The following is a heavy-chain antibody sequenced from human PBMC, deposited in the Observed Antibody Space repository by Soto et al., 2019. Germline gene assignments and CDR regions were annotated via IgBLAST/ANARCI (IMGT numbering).Heavy chain of an antibody. D-gene: IGHD1-26*01. CDR3: ARRGSGSDYDY. V-gene: IGHV3-23*01. CDR2: ISGSGGST. Sequence: EVQLLESGGGLVQPGGSLRLSCAASGFTFSSYAMRWVRQAPVKGLEWVSAISGSGGSTYYADSVKGRFTISRDNSKNTLYLHMNSLIAEDTAVYYCARRGSGSDYDYWGQGTLVTVSS. J-gene: IGHJ4*02. CDR1: GFTFSSYA.